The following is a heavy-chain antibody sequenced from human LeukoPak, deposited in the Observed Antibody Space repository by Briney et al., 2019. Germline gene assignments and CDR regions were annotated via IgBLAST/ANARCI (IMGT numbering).Heavy chain of an antibody. D-gene: IGHD2-2*01. CDR3: ASAPLYCSSISCQEGYYYYYMDV. CDR2: IYYSGST. V-gene: IGHV4-59*01. Sequence: PSETLSLXCTVSGGSISSYYWSWSRQPPGKGLEWIGYIYYSGSTNYNPSLKSRVTISADTSKNQFSLKLSSVTAADTAVYYCASAPLYCSSISCQEGYYYYYMDVWGKGTTVTVSS. J-gene: IGHJ6*03. CDR1: GGSISSYY.